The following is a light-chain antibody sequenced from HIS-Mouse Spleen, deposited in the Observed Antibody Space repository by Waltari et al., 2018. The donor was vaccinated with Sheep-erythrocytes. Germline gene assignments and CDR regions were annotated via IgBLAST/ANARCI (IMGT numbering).Light chain of an antibody. V-gene: IGLV2-11*01. Sequence: QSALTQPRSVSGSPGQSVTISCTGTSSDVGGYNYVSWYQQHPGKAPKLMLYDVSKRPSGVPGRFSGSKSGNTASLTISGLQAEDEADYYCCSYAGSYTFWVFGGGTKLTVL. CDR1: SSDVGGYNY. CDR3: CSYAGSYTFWV. J-gene: IGLJ3*02. CDR2: DVS.